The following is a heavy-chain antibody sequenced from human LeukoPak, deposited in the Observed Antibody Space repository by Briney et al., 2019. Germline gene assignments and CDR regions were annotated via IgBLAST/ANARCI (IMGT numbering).Heavy chain of an antibody. CDR2: ISAYNGNT. CDR1: GYTFTSYG. Sequence: ASMKVSCKASGYTFTSYGISWVRQAPGQGLEWMGWISAYNGNTNYAQKLQGRVTMTTDTSTSTAYMELRSLRSDDTAVYYCARELAELGYCSSTSCYGSLYFQHWGQGTLVTVSS. CDR3: ARELAELGYCSSTSCYGSLYFQH. D-gene: IGHD2-2*01. J-gene: IGHJ1*01. V-gene: IGHV1-18*01.